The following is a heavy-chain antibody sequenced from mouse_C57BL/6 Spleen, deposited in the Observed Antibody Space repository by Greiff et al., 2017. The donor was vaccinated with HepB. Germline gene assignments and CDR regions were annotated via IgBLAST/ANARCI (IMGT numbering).Heavy chain of an antibody. J-gene: IGHJ3*01. Sequence: EVQLVESGPGMVKPSQSLSLTCTVTGYSITSGYDWHWIRHFPGNKLEWMGYISYSGSTNYNPSLKSRISITHDTSKNHFFLKLNSVTTEDTATYYCARGSSGLAWFAYWGQGTLVTVSA. V-gene: IGHV3-1*01. D-gene: IGHD3-2*02. CDR1: GYSITSGYD. CDR3: ARGSSGLAWFAY. CDR2: ISYSGST.